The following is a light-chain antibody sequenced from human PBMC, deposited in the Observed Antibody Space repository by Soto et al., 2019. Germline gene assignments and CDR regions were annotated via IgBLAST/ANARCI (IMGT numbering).Light chain of an antibody. V-gene: IGKV3-15*01. CDR2: GAS. Sequence: EIVMTQSPVTLSVSPGERATLSCRASQSVSINVAWYQQKSGQAPMLLIYGASTRATDVPARFRGSGSGTEFTLTNSEVQSEDFALYHCKQYDNWPPLTVGGGTKVEIK. CDR1: QSVSIN. J-gene: IGKJ4*01. CDR3: KQYDNWPPLT.